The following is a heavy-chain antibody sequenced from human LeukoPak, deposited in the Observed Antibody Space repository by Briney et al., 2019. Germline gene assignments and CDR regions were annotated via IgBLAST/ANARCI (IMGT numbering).Heavy chain of an antibody. Sequence: GASVKVSCKASGYTFTSYDINWVRQATGQGLEWMGWMNPNSGNTGYAQKFQGRVTMTRNTSISTAYMELSSLRSEDTAVYYCARDFPYYYILTGYRNYYYGMDVWGQGTTVTVSS. CDR3: ARDFPYYYILTGYRNYYYGMDV. CDR1: GYTFTSYD. CDR2: MNPNSGNT. D-gene: IGHD3-9*01. J-gene: IGHJ6*02. V-gene: IGHV1-8*01.